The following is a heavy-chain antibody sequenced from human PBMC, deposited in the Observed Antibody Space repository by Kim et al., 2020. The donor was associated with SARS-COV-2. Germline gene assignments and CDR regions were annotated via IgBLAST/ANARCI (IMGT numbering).Heavy chain of an antibody. CDR1: GFTFNKYW. J-gene: IGHJ4*01. CDR2: ITTDGSYT. D-gene: IGHD3-10*01. V-gene: IGHV3-74*01. Sequence: GGSLRLSCAASGFTFNKYWMHWVRQAPGKGLVWVSRITTDGSYTGYADSVKGRFTISRDNAKNTLYLQMNSLRGEDTAVYFCATGVAGYDGSGSKIDYWGHGTLVTVSS. CDR3: ATGVAGYDGSGSKIDY.